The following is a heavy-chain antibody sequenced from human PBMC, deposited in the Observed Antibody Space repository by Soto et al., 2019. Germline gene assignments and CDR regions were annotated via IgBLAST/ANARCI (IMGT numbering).Heavy chain of an antibody. CDR2: ISYDGSNK. J-gene: IGHJ6*02. CDR1: GFTFSSYA. CDR3: AREWDSRCMHV. V-gene: IGHV3-30-3*01. Sequence: GGSLRLSCAASGFTFSSYAMHWVRQAPGKGLEWVAVISYDGSNKYYADSVKGRFTISRDNSKNTLYLQMNSLRAEDTAVYYCAREWDSRCMHVWGQGTTVTVSS. D-gene: IGHD3-22*01.